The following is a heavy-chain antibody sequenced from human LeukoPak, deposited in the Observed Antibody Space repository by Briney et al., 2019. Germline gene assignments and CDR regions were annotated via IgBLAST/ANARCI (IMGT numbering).Heavy chain of an antibody. D-gene: IGHD6-6*01. Sequence: PGGSLRLSCAASGFTFSSYGMSWVRQAPGKGLEWVSAISGSGGSTYYADSVKGRFTISRDNSKNTLYLQMNSLRAEDTAVYYCAIRYSSSSGGFDYWGQGTLVTVSS. CDR1: GFTFSSYG. J-gene: IGHJ4*02. CDR3: AIRYSSSSGGFDY. CDR2: ISGSGGST. V-gene: IGHV3-23*01.